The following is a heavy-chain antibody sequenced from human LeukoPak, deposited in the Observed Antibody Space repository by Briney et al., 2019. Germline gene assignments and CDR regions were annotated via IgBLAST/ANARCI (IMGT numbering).Heavy chain of an antibody. CDR3: AKEGPYYFDY. CDR2: ISGSGGST. V-gene: IGHV3-23*01. CDR1: GFTVSSNY. Sequence: TGGSLRLSCAASGFTVSSNYMSWVRQAPGKGLEWVSGISGSGGSTYYADSVKGRFTISRDNSKNTLNLQMNSLRAEDTAVYYCAKEGPYYFDYWGQGTLVTVSS. J-gene: IGHJ4*02.